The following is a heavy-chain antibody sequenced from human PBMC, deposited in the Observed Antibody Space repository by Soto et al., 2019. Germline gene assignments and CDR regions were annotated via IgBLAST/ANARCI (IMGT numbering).Heavy chain of an antibody. J-gene: IGHJ6*02. CDR3: ARLVVVAAYYYYGMDV. CDR2: IIPIFGTA. Sequence: QVQLVQSGAEVKKPGSSVKVSCKASGGTFSSYAISWVRQAPGQGLEWMGGIIPIFGTANYAQKFQGRVTITADKSTSTAYMELSSLRSEDTAGYYCARLVVVAAYYYYGMDVWGQGTTVTVSS. V-gene: IGHV1-69*06. D-gene: IGHD2-15*01. CDR1: GGTFSSYA.